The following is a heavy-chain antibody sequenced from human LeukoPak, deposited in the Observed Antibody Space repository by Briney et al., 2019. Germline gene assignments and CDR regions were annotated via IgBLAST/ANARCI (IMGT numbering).Heavy chain of an antibody. Sequence: GGSLRLSCAASGLTFSIYAMSWVRQAPGKGLEWVSAISGSGGSTYYADSVKGRFTISRDNSKNTLYLQMNSLRAEDTAVYYCAKDLGYCSSTSCYGYWGQGTLVTVSS. CDR2: ISGSGGST. CDR3: AKDLGYCSSTSCYGY. J-gene: IGHJ4*02. CDR1: GLTFSIYA. D-gene: IGHD2-2*01. V-gene: IGHV3-23*01.